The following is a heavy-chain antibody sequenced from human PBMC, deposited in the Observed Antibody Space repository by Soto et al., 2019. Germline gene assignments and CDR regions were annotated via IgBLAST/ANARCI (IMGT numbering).Heavy chain of an antibody. J-gene: IGHJ4*02. D-gene: IGHD3-22*01. Sequence: PVGSLRLSCAASGFTFSSYAMSWVRQAPGKGLEWVSAISGSGGSTYYADSVKGRFTISRDNSKNTLYLQMNSLRAEDTAVYYCAKDYYDSSGYYPSPYFDYWGQGTLVTVSS. CDR3: AKDYYDSSGYYPSPYFDY. CDR2: ISGSGGST. V-gene: IGHV3-23*01. CDR1: GFTFSSYA.